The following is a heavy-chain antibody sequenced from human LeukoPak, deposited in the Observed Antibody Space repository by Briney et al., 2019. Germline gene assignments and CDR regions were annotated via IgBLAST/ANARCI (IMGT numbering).Heavy chain of an antibody. Sequence: GGSLRLSCAASGFTFSSYGMHWVRQAPGKGLEWVAVISYDGSNKYYADSVKGRFTISRDNAKNTLYLQMNSLRADDTAVYFCVREFSRPLDWGQGTLVTVSS. J-gene: IGHJ4*02. CDR1: GFTFSSYG. CDR2: ISYDGSNK. V-gene: IGHV3-30*03. D-gene: IGHD2-2*01. CDR3: VREFSRPLD.